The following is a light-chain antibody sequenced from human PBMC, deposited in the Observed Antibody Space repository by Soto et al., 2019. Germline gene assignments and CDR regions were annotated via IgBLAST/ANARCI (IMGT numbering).Light chain of an antibody. CDR3: AAWGDNLNGWV. V-gene: IGLV2-14*01. Sequence: QSALTQPASVSGSPGQSITISCTGTSSDVGGYNYVSWYQQHPGKAPKLMIYEVSNRPSGVSNRFSGSKSGNTASLTISGLQAEDEADYYCAAWGDNLNGWVFGGGTKLTVL. CDR2: EVS. J-gene: IGLJ3*02. CDR1: SSDVGGYNY.